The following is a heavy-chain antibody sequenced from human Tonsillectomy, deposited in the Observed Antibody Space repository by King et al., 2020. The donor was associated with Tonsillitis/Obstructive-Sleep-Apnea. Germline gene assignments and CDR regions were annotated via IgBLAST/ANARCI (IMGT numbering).Heavy chain of an antibody. CDR3: ASPMEGYCSSTSCYGMDV. CDR2: ISAYNGNT. Sequence: QLVQSGAEVKKPGASVKVSCKASGYTFTSYDISWVRQAPGQGLECMEWISAYNGNTNYAQKLQGRLIMTTDTSTSTAHMELRRLRSDDTAVYYCASPMEGYCSSTSCYGMDVWGQGTTVTVSS. V-gene: IGHV1-18*01. J-gene: IGHJ6*02. CDR1: GYTFTSYD. D-gene: IGHD2-2*01.